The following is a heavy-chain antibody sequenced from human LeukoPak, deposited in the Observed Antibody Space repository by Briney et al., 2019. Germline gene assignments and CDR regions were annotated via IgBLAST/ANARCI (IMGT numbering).Heavy chain of an antibody. V-gene: IGHV3-33*06. CDR3: AKDLLGGGVVVTATLDY. D-gene: IGHD2-21*02. CDR2: IWYDGSKK. CDR1: GFTFNNYG. J-gene: IGHJ4*02. Sequence: PGGSLRLSCAASGFTFNNYGMHWVRQDPGKGLEWVAVIWYDGSKKYYGDSVTGRSTISRDNSKNTVYLQINSLRAEDTAVYYCAKDLLGGGVVVTATLDYWGQGTLVTVSS.